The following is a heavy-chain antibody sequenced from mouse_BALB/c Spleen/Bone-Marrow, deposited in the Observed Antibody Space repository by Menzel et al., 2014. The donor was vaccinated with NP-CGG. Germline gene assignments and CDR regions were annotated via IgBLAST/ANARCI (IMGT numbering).Heavy chain of an antibody. D-gene: IGHD2-14*01. CDR1: GYTFTDHA. CDR2: ISGYYGDA. V-gene: IGHV1S137*01. CDR3: ARSGKVRNAMDY. Sequence: VQLQQSGAKLVRPGVSVKISCKGSGYTFTDHAIHWVKRSHAKSLEWIGVISGYYGDAIYNQKFKGKATMTVDKSSSTAYRELARLRSEESAVYYGARSGKVRNAMDYWGQGTSVTVSS. J-gene: IGHJ4*01.